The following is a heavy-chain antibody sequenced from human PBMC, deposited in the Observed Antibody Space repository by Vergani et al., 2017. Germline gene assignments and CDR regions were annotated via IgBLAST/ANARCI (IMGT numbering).Heavy chain of an antibody. CDR3: ARCLTMFGVSTDAFDV. CDR1: GFTFSSYS. CDR2: ISSSSSYI. D-gene: IGHD3-3*01. J-gene: IGHJ3*01. V-gene: IGHV3-21*01. Sequence: EVQLVESGGGLVKPGGSLRLSCAASGFTFSSYSMNWVRQAPGKGLEWVSSISSSSSYIYYADSVKGRFTISRDNAKNSLYLQMNSLRAEDTAVYYCARCLTMFGVSTDAFDVWGQGTMVTVSS.